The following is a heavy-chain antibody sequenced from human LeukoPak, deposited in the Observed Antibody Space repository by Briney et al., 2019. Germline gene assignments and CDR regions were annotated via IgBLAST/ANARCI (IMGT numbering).Heavy chain of an antibody. CDR3: ARGRPPSGYDFSY. D-gene: IGHD5-12*01. Sequence: LSETLSLTCAVYGGSFSGYYWSWIRQPPGKGLEWIGEINDSGSTNYNPSLKSRVTISVDTSKNQFSLKLSSVTAADTAVYYCARGRPPSGYDFSYWGQETLVTVSS. J-gene: IGHJ4*02. CDR2: INDSGST. V-gene: IGHV4-34*01. CDR1: GGSFSGYY.